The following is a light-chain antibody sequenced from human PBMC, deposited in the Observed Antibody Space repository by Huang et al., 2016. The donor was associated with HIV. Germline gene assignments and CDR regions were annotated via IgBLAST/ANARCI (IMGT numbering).Light chain of an antibody. V-gene: IGKV3-11*01. CDR2: DAS. CDR3: HQHSSWPGT. Sequence: DIVLTQSPATLSLSPGERATLSCRAGQRVGSYLVWYQQTPGQAPRLLVSDASHRATGIPARFSGSGSGTDFTLTISSLEPEDFAVYYCHQHSSWPGTFGQGTRVEIK. CDR1: QRVGSY. J-gene: IGKJ1*01.